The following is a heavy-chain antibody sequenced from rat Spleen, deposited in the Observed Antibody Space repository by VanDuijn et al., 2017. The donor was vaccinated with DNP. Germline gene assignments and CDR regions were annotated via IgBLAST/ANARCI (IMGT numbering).Heavy chain of an antibody. Sequence: EVQQVKSGGGLVQPGRSLKLSCAVSGFTFSDYNMAWVRQAPKKGLEWVASISPSGGYTYYRDSVKGRFTISRANAKNTLYLQMNSLRSEDTATYYCARAPPTGSYAMDAWGQGTSVTVSS. CDR3: ARAPPTGSYAMDA. CDR2: ISPSGGYT. CDR1: GFTFSDYN. V-gene: IGHV5S23*01. J-gene: IGHJ4*01. D-gene: IGHD5-1*01.